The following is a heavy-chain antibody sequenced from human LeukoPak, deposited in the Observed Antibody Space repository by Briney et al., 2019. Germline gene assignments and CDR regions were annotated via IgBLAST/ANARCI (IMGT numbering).Heavy chain of an antibody. CDR1: GGSINSDY. J-gene: IGHJ4*02. CDR3: ARSTPVGATSDY. D-gene: IGHD1-26*01. CDR2: INHSGST. Sequence: SETLSLTCSVSGGSINSDYWSWIRQPPGKGLEWIGEINHSGSTNYNPSLKSRVTISVDTSKDQFSLKLSSVTAADTAVYYCARSTPVGATSDYWGQGTLVTVSS. V-gene: IGHV4-34*01.